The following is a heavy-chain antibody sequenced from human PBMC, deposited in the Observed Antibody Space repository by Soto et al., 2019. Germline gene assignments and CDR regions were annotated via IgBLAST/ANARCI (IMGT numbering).Heavy chain of an antibody. Sequence: DVQLLESGGGLVQPGGSLKLSCEASGFTLSNYAMNWVRQAPGTGLESVASISGNGRITHYADSGKGRFTVSRDKSKNTLYLHMITLRAEDTALYYCAKPYFDFWSGYYAAAKDDAFDIWGQGTMVTVSS. J-gene: IGHJ3*02. CDR1: GFTLSNYA. D-gene: IGHD3-3*01. CDR2: ISGNGRIT. V-gene: IGHV3-23*01. CDR3: AKPYFDFWSGYYAAAKDDAFDI.